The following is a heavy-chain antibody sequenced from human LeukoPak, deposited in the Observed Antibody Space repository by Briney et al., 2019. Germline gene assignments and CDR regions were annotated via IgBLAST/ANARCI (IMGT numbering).Heavy chain of an antibody. D-gene: IGHD6-6*01. CDR2: IYHSGSA. V-gene: IGHV4-38-2*01. J-gene: IGHJ4*02. Sequence: PSETLSLTCAVSGYSISSGYYWGWIRQPPGKGLEWIGSIYHSGSAYCNPSLKSRVTISVDTSKNQFSLKLSSVTAADTAVYYCARRSIPFDYWGQGTLVTVSS. CDR3: ARRSIPFDY. CDR1: GYSISSGYY.